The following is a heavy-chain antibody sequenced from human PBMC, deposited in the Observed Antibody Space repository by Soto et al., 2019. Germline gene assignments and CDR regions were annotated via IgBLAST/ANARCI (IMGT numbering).Heavy chain of an antibody. CDR1: GFTVTSHH. Sequence: EVQLVESGGGLTQPGGSLRLSCAVSGFTVTSHHVTWVRRATGKGLEWVSVIYNTGDTYYADSVKGRFAVSRDNSKNTVYLQMNSLSTEDTAVYYCAGNGGNSVWGQGTLVTVSS. CDR2: IYNTGDT. J-gene: IGHJ4*02. V-gene: IGHV3-53*01. D-gene: IGHD2-21*02. CDR3: AGNGGNSV.